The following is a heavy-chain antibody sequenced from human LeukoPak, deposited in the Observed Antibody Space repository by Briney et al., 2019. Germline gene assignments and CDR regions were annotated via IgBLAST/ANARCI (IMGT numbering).Heavy chain of an antibody. V-gene: IGHV3-73*01. J-gene: IGHJ4*02. D-gene: IGHD3-3*01. CDR2: VKSKDDNYAT. CDR3: AGNYDFWTGPLDY. CDR1: GFTFSGST. Sequence: GGSLRLSCAASGFTFSGSTMHWVRQASGKGLEWVGRVKSKDDNYATEYAESVKGRFIISRDDSKNTAYLQMNSLKTEDTAVYYCAGNYDFWTGPLDYWGQGTLVTVSS.